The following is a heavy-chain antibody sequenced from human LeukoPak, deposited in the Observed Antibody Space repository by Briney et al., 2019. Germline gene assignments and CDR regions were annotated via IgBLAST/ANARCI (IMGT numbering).Heavy chain of an antibody. CDR3: ARRDKLLWFGELSYYMDV. Sequence: SETLSLTCTVSGGSISSYYWSWIRQPPGKGLEWIGYIYYSGSTNYNPSLKSRVTISVDTSKNQFSLKLSSVTAADTAVYYCARRDKLLWFGELSYYMDVWGKGTTVTVSS. CDR2: IYYSGST. V-gene: IGHV4-59*12. D-gene: IGHD3-10*01. J-gene: IGHJ6*03. CDR1: GGSISSYY.